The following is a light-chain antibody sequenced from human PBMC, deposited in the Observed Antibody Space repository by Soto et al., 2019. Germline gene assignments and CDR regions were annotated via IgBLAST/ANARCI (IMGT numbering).Light chain of an antibody. Sequence: PGERATLSCRASQTVGIYLAWYQQKPGQAPRLLIYDASNRAAGIPARFSGSGSGTDFTLTISSLEPEDFAIYYCQHRSDWPWTFGQGTKVEI. CDR2: DAS. CDR3: QHRSDWPWT. CDR1: QTVGIY. V-gene: IGKV3-11*01. J-gene: IGKJ1*01.